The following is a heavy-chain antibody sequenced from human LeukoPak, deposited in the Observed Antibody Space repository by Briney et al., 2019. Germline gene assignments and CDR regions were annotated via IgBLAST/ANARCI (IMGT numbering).Heavy chain of an antibody. V-gene: IGHV4-38-2*02. CDR3: AREXXVVVPAAIYYMDV. J-gene: IGHJ6*03. CDR2: IYHSGST. Sequence: SETLSLTCAVSGYSISSGYYWGWIRQPPGKGLEWIGSIYHSGSTYYNPSLKSRVTISVDTSKNQFSLKLSSVTAADTAVYYCAREXXVVVPAAIYYMDVWGKGTTVTVSS. CDR1: GYSISSGYY. D-gene: IGHD2-2*02.